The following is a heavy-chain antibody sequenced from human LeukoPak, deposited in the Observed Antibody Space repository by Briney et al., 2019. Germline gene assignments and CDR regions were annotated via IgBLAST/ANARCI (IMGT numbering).Heavy chain of an antibody. CDR2: IYYSGST. CDR1: GGSISSSSYY. V-gene: IGHV4-39*01. D-gene: IGHD3-22*01. J-gene: IGHJ4*02. CDR3: ARLVRATYYYDSSGLAGGLFDY. Sequence: SETLSLTCTVSGGSISSSSYYWGWIRQPPGKGLEWIGSIYYSGSTYYNPSLKSRVTISVDTSKNQFSLKLSSVTAADTAVYYCARLVRATYYYDSSGLAGGLFDYWGQGTLVTVSS.